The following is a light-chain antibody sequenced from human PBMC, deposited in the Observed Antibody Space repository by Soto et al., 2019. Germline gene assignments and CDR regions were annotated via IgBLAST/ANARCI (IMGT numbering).Light chain of an antibody. Sequence: DIKMTQSPFSLPASVGDRVNITCRASQSISNYLNWYQHKPGRAPSLLIHGASSLQGGVPSRFSGSGSGTDFTLTISSLHPEDFTTYYCQQTYSAPLTFGGGTKVDIK. CDR3: QQTYSAPLT. V-gene: IGKV1-39*01. CDR2: GAS. J-gene: IGKJ4*01. CDR1: QSISNY.